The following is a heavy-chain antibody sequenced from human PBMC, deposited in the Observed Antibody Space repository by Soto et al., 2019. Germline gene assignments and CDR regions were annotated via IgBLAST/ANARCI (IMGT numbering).Heavy chain of an antibody. CDR2: INPNSGGT. J-gene: IGHJ4*02. D-gene: IGHD2-8*01. V-gene: IGHV1-2*02. Sequence: GASVKVSCKASGYTFTGYYMHWVRQAPGQGLEWMGWINPNSGGTNYAQKFQGRVTMTRDTSISTAYMELSRLRPDDTAVYYCARDCTNGVCYRLDYWGQGTLVTVSS. CDR1: GYTFTGYY. CDR3: ARDCTNGVCYRLDY.